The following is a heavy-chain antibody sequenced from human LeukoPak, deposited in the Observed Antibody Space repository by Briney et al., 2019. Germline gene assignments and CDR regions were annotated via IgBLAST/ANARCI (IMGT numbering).Heavy chain of an antibody. Sequence: SETLSLTCTVSGGSISSGGYYWSWLRQHPGTGLEWIGYIYYSGSTYYNPSLKSRVTISVDTSKNQFSLKLSSVTAADTAVYYCARENYYDSSGYDYWGQGTLVTVSS. CDR3: ARENYYDSSGYDY. CDR1: GGSISSGGYY. CDR2: IYYSGST. J-gene: IGHJ4*02. V-gene: IGHV4-31*03. D-gene: IGHD3-22*01.